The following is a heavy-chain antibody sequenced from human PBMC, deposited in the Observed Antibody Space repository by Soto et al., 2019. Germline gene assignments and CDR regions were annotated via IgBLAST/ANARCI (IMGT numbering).Heavy chain of an antibody. Sequence: GGSLRLSCAASGFTFSSYGMHWVRQAPGKGLEWVAVIWYDGSNKYYADSVKGRFTISRDNSKNTLYLQMNSLRAEDTAVYYCARGDFWSGYYRRFDYWGQGTLVTVSS. V-gene: IGHV3-33*01. J-gene: IGHJ4*02. CDR1: GFTFSSYG. CDR3: ARGDFWSGYYRRFDY. D-gene: IGHD3-3*01. CDR2: IWYDGSNK.